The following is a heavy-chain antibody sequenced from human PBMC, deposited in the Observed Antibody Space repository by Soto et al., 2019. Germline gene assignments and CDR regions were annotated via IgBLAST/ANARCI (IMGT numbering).Heavy chain of an antibody. CDR2: ISGSGGST. D-gene: IGHD3-10*01. CDR3: AKGPKYYYGSGSYSYFDY. CDR1: GFTFSSYA. Sequence: EVQLLESGGGLVQPGGSLRLSCAASGFTFSSYAMSWVRQAPGKGLEWVSAISGSGGSTYYADSVKGRFTISRDNSKNTLYLQMNSLRAEDTAVYYCAKGPKYYYGSGSYSYFDYWGQGTLVTVSS. V-gene: IGHV3-23*01. J-gene: IGHJ4*02.